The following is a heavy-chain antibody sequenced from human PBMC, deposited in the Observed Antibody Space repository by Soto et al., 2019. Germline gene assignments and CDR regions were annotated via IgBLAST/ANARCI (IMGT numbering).Heavy chain of an antibody. CDR3: TTDVITMVRGVIITVEDY. D-gene: IGHD3-10*01. Sequence: EVQLVESGGGLVKLGGSLGLSCAAPGFPFGTAGWNWFRQAPGMGLEWVGRFKSKTDGGTKDYAAPVKGRFTISRDDSKNTLYLQMNSLKTEDTAVYYCTTDVITMVRGVIITVEDYWGQGTLVTVSS. CDR1: GFPFGTAG. CDR2: FKSKTDGGTK. V-gene: IGHV3-15*07. J-gene: IGHJ4*02.